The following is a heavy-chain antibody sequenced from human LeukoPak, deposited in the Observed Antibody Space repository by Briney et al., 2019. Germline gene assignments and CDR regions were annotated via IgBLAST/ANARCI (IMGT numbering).Heavy chain of an antibody. CDR2: ISRSGSTK. Sequence: GGSLRLSCAASGFTFSDYNMRWIRQAPGKGLEWVSSISRSGSTKYYADSVKGRFTISRDNSKNTLYLQMNSLRAEDTAVYYCAELGITMIGGVWGKGTAVTISS. CDR1: GFTFSDYN. J-gene: IGHJ6*04. CDR3: AELGITMIGGV. D-gene: IGHD3-10*02. V-gene: IGHV3-11*04.